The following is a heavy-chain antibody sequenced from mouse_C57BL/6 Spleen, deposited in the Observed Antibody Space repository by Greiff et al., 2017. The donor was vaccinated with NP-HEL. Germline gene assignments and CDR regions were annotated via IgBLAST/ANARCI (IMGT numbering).Heavy chain of an antibody. CDR3: ARSRVYYGNYNFDY. J-gene: IGHJ2*01. Sequence: QVQLQQSGAELVKPGASVKLSCKASGYTLTSYWMHWVKQRPGQGLEWIGMIHPNSGSTNYNEKFKSKATLTVDKSSSTAYMQLSSLTSEDSAVYYCARSRVYYGNYNFDYWGQGTTLTVSS. CDR1: GYTLTSYW. D-gene: IGHD2-1*01. CDR2: IHPNSGST. V-gene: IGHV1-64*01.